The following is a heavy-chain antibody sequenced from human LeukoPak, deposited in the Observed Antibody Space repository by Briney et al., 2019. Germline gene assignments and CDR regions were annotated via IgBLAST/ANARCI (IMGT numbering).Heavy chain of an antibody. J-gene: IGHJ5*02. Sequence: PGGSLRLSCAASGFTFSSYEMNWVRQAPGKGLEWVSYISSSGSTIYYADSVKGRFTISRDNAKNSLYLQMNSQRAEDTAVYYCARTASSSSWDDHWGQGTLVTVSS. CDR3: ARTASSSSWDDH. CDR1: GFTFSSYE. CDR2: ISSSGSTI. V-gene: IGHV3-48*03. D-gene: IGHD6-13*01.